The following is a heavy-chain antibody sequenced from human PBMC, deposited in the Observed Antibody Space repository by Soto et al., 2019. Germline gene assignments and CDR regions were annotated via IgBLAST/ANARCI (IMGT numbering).Heavy chain of an antibody. Sequence: SETLSLTCTVSGGSIRSYYWTWIRQPPGKGLEWLGYIFYSGTTFYNPSLKSRVTISIHTSKSQFSLQLTSVTAADTAVYYCARGAADTAMVDSWGQGTLVTVSS. V-gene: IGHV4-59*01. D-gene: IGHD5-18*01. CDR3: ARGAADTAMVDS. J-gene: IGHJ4*02. CDR2: IFYSGTT. CDR1: GGSIRSYY.